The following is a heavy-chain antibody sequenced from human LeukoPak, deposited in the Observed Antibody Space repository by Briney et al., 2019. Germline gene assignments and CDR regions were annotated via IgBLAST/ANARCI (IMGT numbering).Heavy chain of an antibody. CDR2: ISTNGGST. D-gene: IGHD2-2*01. V-gene: IGHV3-64*01. CDR3: ASGLVVPAAANY. Sequence: PGGSLRLSCAASGFTFSSYAMYWVRQAPGKGLEYVSAISTNGGSTYYANSVKGRFTISRDNSKNTLYLQMGSLRTEDTALYYCASGLVVPAAANYWGQGSLVTVSS. J-gene: IGHJ4*02. CDR1: GFTFSSYA.